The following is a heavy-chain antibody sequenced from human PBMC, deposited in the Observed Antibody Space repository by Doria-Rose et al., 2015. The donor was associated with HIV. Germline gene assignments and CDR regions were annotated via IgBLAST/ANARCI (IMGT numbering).Heavy chain of an antibody. Sequence: QVQLVQSGPVLVKPAETLTLTCTVSGVSLSSPGMGVSWIRQPPGKALEWLANIFSDDESAYKTSLKSRLTISRSTSKSQVVLPTTDMDPVDTATYYCARIKSSRWYHKYYIDFWGQGTLVIVST. D-gene: IGHD6-13*01. J-gene: IGHJ4*02. V-gene: IGHV2-26*01. CDR1: GVSLSSPGMG. CDR3: ARIKSSRWYHKYYIDF. CDR2: IFSDDES.